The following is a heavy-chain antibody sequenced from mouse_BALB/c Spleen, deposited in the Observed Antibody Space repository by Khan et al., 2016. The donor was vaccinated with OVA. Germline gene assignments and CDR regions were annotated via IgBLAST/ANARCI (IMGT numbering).Heavy chain of an antibody. CDR3: ARIYGGDFDY. Sequence: VQLKQSGPGLVKPSQSLSLTCNVTGYSITSDYAWNWIRQFPGNKLEWMGYITYSGNTKYNPYFKSRISITRDTSKNTFFLQLNSVTIEDTATYYCARIYGGDFDYWGQGTTLTVSS. V-gene: IGHV3-2*02. J-gene: IGHJ2*01. CDR2: ITYSGNT. CDR1: GYSITSDYA. D-gene: IGHD1-1*01.